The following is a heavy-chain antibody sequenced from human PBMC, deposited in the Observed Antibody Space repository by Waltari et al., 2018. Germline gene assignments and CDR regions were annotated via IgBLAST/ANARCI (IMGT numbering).Heavy chain of an antibody. CDR1: GGTFSSYA. V-gene: IGHV1-69*05. D-gene: IGHD4-17*01. CDR3: ASPRVGPGDGDYAFDY. CDR2: IIPIFGTA. Sequence: QVQLVQSGAEVKKPGSSVKVSCKASGGTFSSYAISWVRQAPGQGLEWMGGIIPIFGTANYAQKFQGRVTITTDESTSTAYMELSSLRSEDTAVYYCASPRVGPGDGDYAFDYWGQGTLVIVSS. J-gene: IGHJ4*02.